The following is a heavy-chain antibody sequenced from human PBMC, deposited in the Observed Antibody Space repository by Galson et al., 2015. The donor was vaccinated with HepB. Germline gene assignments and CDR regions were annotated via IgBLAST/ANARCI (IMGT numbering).Heavy chain of an antibody. D-gene: IGHD2-8*02. J-gene: IGHJ6*04. CDR1: GFTFSSYA. V-gene: IGHV3-23*01. CDR3: AKGGLAARDTLLGMDV. Sequence: SLRLSCAASGFTFSSYAMSWVRQAPGKGLEWVSAISGSGGSTYYADSVKGRFTISRDNSKNTLYLQMNSLRAEDTAVYYCAKGGLAARDTLLGMDVWGKGTTVTVSS. CDR2: ISGSGGST.